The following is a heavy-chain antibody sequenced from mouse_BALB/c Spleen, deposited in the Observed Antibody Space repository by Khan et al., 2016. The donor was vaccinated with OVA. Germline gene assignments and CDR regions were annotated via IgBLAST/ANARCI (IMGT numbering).Heavy chain of an antibody. J-gene: IGHJ2*01. CDR2: IYPGDGAT. Sequence: QVQLQQSGAELVRPSSSLSITCTASGYAFSSYWLNWVKQRPGQGLEWIGQIYPGDGATNNKGKIKGKAILTADNSSRTAYMQLSSLTSEDSAVYFCARGEYPYYFDYWGQGTTLTVSS. V-gene: IGHV1-80*01. CDR3: ARGEYPYYFDY. CDR1: GYAFSSYW.